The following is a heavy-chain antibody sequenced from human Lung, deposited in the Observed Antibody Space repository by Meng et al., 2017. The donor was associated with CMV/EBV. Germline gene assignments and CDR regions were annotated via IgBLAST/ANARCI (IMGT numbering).Heavy chain of an antibody. CDR2: IYYSGST. CDR3: ARVGSLGYFDY. CDR1: GGSISSYY. J-gene: IGHJ4*02. D-gene: IGHD5-12*01. V-gene: IGHV4-59*01. Sequence: SETLSLTCTVSGGSISSYYWSWIRQPPGKGLEWIGYIYYSGSTNYNPSLKSRVTISVDTSKNQFSLKLSSVTAADTAVYYCARVGSLGYFDYWGQGTLVXVSS.